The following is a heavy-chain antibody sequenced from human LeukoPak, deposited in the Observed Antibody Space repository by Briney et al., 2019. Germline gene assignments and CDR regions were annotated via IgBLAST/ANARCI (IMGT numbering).Heavy chain of an antibody. CDR1: GGTFSSYA. V-gene: IGHV1-69*04. CDR2: IIPILGIA. Sequence: SVKVSCKASGGTFSSYAISWVRQAPGQGLEWMGRIIPILGIANYAQKFQGRVTITADKSTSTAYMELSSLRSEDTAVYYCASPKSPLLDLSYQLPNPDAFDIWGQGTMVTVSS. J-gene: IGHJ3*02. D-gene: IGHD2-2*01. CDR3: ASPKSPLLDLSYQLPNPDAFDI.